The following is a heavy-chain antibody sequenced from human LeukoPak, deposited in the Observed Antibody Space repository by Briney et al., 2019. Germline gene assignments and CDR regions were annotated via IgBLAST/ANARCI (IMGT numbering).Heavy chain of an antibody. V-gene: IGHV4-38-2*01. D-gene: IGHD2-2*01. CDR3: ARSTPRDAFDI. Sequence: SETLSLTCAVSGYSISSGYYGGWIRQPPGKGLEWIGSIYHSGSTYYNPSLKSRVTISVDTSKNQFSLKLSSVTAADTAVYYCARSTPRDAFDIWGQGTMVTVSS. CDR2: IYHSGST. J-gene: IGHJ3*02. CDR1: GYSISSGYY.